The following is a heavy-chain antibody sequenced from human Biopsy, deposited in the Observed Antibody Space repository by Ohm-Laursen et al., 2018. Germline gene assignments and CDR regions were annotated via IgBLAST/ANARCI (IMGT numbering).Heavy chain of an antibody. CDR1: GCSFRNYA. V-gene: IGHV1-69*05. D-gene: IGHD3-9*01. Sequence: GASVKVSCKFSGCSFRNYAVSWVRQAPGQGLEWMGGIVTFFGTVKYAQRFQGRLTITTDRSTDTAYMELSSLTSEDTAVYYCASQTPRNPNILTGAFHYDMAVWGQGTTVTVSS. CDR3: ASQTPRNPNILTGAFHYDMAV. J-gene: IGHJ6*02. CDR2: IVTFFGTV.